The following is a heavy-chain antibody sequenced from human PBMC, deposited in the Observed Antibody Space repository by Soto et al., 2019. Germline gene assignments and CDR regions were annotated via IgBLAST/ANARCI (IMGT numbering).Heavy chain of an antibody. V-gene: IGHV4-30-4*01. CDR2: IYYSGST. CDR1: GGSISSGDYY. CDR3: ARDDYGDSYYYYGMDV. D-gene: IGHD4-17*01. J-gene: IGHJ6*02. Sequence: QVQLQESGPGLVKPSQTLSLTCTVSGGSISSGDYYWSWIRQPPGKGLEWIGYIYYSGSTYYNPSLCSRVTMSVDASKNQFSLKLSSVTAADTAVYYCARDDYGDSYYYYGMDVWGQGTTVTVSS.